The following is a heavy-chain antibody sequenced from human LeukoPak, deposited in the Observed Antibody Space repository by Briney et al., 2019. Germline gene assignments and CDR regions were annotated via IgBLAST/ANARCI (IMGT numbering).Heavy chain of an antibody. D-gene: IGHD3-16*02. CDR3: ARGRWFTFGGVIVSY. Sequence: ASVKVSCKASGGTFSSYAISWVRQAPGQGLEWMGWINPNSGGTNYAQKFQGRVTLTRDTSISTAYMELSRLRSDDTAVYYCARGRWFTFGGVIVSYWGQGTLVTVSS. J-gene: IGHJ4*02. CDR2: INPNSGGT. V-gene: IGHV1-2*02. CDR1: GGTFSSYA.